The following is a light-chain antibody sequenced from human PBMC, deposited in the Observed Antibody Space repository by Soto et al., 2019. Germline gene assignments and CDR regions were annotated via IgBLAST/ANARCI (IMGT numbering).Light chain of an antibody. CDR3: CSYAGTSTGV. J-gene: IGLJ3*02. V-gene: IGLV2-23*02. CDR1: SSDVGNYIF. CDR2: AVT. Sequence: QSALTQPASVSGSPGQSITISCTGTSSDVGNYIFVSWYQQHPGKAPKLVIYAVTKRPSGVSDRFSGSKSGNTASLTISGLQAEDEAEYFCCSYAGTSTGVFGGGTKLTVL.